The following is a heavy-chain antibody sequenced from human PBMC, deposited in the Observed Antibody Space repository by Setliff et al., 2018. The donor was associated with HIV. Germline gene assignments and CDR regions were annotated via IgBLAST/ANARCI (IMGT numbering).Heavy chain of an antibody. V-gene: IGHV4-34*01. CDR2: VNRDGGA. J-gene: IGHJ6*03. CDR1: GGSLTGYF. D-gene: IGHD6-6*01. Sequence: SETLSLTCAVYGGSLTGYFWTWIRQSPGKGLEWVGQVNRDGGAHYNPSLRSRVTISVDTSKNQFSLKLSSVTAADTAVYYCARAEQLALGDYYYMDVWGKGTTVTVSS. CDR3: ARAEQLALGDYYYMDV.